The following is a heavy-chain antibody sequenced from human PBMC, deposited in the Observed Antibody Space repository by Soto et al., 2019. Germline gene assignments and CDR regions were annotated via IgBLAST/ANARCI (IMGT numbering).Heavy chain of an antibody. V-gene: IGHV3-72*01. J-gene: IGHJ6*02. CDR3: AREIRRDYYYYYPLDV. Sequence: PGGSLRLSCLASGFTFTDHYMDWVRQAPGTGLEWIARTKNKPNNYTTTYAASVKGRFTISRDDSESSLYLQMNNLKTEDTAVYYCAREIRRDYYYYYPLDVWGPGTTVTVSS. CDR1: GFTFTDHY. CDR2: TKNKPNNYTT.